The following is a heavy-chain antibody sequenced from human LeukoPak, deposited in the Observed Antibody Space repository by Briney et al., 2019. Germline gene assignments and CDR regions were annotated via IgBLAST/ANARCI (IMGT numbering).Heavy chain of an antibody. D-gene: IGHD6-19*01. Sequence: GESLKISCKGSGYSFTSYWIGWVRQMPGKGLEWMGIIYPGDSDTRYSPSFQGQVTISADKSISTAYLQWSSLKASDTAMYYCAGQGQWLPRDYYYYGMDVWGQGTTVTVSS. CDR3: AGQGQWLPRDYYYYGMDV. CDR2: IYPGDSDT. V-gene: IGHV5-51*01. J-gene: IGHJ6*02. CDR1: GYSFTSYW.